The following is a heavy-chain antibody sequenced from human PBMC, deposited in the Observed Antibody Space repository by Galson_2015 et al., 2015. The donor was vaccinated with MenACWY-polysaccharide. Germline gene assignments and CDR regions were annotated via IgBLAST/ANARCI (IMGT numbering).Heavy chain of an antibody. CDR2: ISSDGGTQ. D-gene: IGHD4/OR15-4a*01. V-gene: IGHV3-30*18. J-gene: IGHJ4*02. CDR3: VKDSGIPQYGAYFDY. CDR1: GFILSNSG. Sequence: SLRLSCAASGFILSNSGMQWVRQPPGRGLQWVAVISSDGGTQYYADSVKGRFTISRDTSKNMLHLQMNSLRPEDTAVYYCVKDSGIPQYGAYFDYRGQGGLVTVSS.